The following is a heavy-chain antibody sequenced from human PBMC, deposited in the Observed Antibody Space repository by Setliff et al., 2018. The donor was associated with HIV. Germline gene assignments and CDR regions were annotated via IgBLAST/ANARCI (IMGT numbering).Heavy chain of an antibody. V-gene: IGHV4-34*01. D-gene: IGHD2-8*01. CDR2: INHSGST. CDR1: GGSLSGYH. Sequence: SETLSLTCAVYGGSLSGYHWSWIRQSPEKGLEWIGEINHSGSTNYNPSLKSRVTMSVDTSKNQFSLKLSSVTAADTAVYYCAKDAGVTGGLYRYYIDAWGNGTTVTVSS. J-gene: IGHJ6*03. CDR3: AKDAGVTGGLYRYYIDA.